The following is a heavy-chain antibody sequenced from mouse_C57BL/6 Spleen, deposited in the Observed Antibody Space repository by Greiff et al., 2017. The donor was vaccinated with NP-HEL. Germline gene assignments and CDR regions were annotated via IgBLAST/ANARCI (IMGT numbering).Heavy chain of an antibody. CDR3: ARKGMVTGKYYFDY. V-gene: IGHV3-6*01. Sequence: EVQLQQSGPGLVKPSQSLSLTCSVTGYSITSGYYWNLIRQFPGNKLEWMGYISYDGSNNYNPSLKNRISITRDTSKNQFFLKLNSVTTEDTATYYCARKGMVTGKYYFDYWGQGTTLTVSS. D-gene: IGHD2-2*01. J-gene: IGHJ2*01. CDR1: GYSITSGYY. CDR2: ISYDGSN.